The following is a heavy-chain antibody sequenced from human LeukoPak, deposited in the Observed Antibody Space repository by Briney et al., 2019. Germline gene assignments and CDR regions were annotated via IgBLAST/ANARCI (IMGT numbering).Heavy chain of an antibody. Sequence: ASVTVSCKASGGTFSSYAISWVRQAPGQGLEWMGGIIPIFGTANYAQKFQGRVTITADVSTSTAYMELSSLRSEDTAVYYCARDYTDRYYGMDVWGQGTTVTVSS. CDR1: GGTFSSYA. CDR3: ARDYTDRYYGMDV. J-gene: IGHJ6*02. V-gene: IGHV1-69*13. CDR2: IIPIFGTA. D-gene: IGHD4-11*01.